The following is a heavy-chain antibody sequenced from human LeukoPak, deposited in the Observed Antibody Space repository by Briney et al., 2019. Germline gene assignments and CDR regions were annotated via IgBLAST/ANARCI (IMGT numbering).Heavy chain of an antibody. D-gene: IGHD3-3*01. CDR2: IYYSGST. Sequence: SEALSLTCTVSGGSISSYYWSWIRQPPGKGLEWIGYIYYSGSTNHNPSLKSRVTISVDTSKNQFSLKLSSVTAADTAVYYCERADFWSGPVDYWRLGTLVTVSS. V-gene: IGHV4-59*01. CDR3: ERADFWSGPVDY. J-gene: IGHJ4*02. CDR1: GGSISSYY.